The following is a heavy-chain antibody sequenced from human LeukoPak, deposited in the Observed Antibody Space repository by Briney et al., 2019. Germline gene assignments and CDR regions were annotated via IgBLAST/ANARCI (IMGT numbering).Heavy chain of an antibody. V-gene: IGHV1-8*02. D-gene: IGHD5-12*01. CDR1: GYTFTGYY. J-gene: IGHJ5*02. CDR3: ATTLRNNPP. Sequence: ASVKVSCKASGYTFTGYYIHWVRQAPGQGLEWIGFTNPNTGNTVYAQKFQGRVIMTSDTSINTAYMELSSLTSEDTAVYYCATTLRNNPPWGQGTLVTVSS. CDR2: TNPNTGNT.